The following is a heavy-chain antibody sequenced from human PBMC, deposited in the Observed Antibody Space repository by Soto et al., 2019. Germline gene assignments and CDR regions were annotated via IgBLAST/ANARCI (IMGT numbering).Heavy chain of an antibody. V-gene: IGHV3-23*01. J-gene: IGHJ4*02. D-gene: IGHD1-20*01. CDR2: ISGSGGST. Sequence: PGGSLRLSCAASGFTFSSYAMSWVRQAPGKGLEWVSAISGSGGSTYYADSVKGRFTISRDNSKNTLYLQMNSLRAEDTAVYYCAKGSRYITGTTPADYWGQGTLVPVSS. CDR3: AKGSRYITGTTPADY. CDR1: GFTFSSYA.